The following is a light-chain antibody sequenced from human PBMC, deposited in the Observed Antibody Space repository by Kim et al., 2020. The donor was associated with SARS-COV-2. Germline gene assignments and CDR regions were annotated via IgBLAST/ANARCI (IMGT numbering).Light chain of an antibody. V-gene: IGLV3-1*01. J-gene: IGLJ3*02. CDR2: QDS. CDR1: KLGDKY. CDR3: QAWDSTHRV. Sequence: SYELTQPPSVSVSPGQTASITCSGDKLGDKYACWYQQKPGQSPVLVIYQDSKRPSGIPERFSGSNSGNTATLTISGTQAMDEADYYCQAWDSTHRVFGGGTQLTVL.